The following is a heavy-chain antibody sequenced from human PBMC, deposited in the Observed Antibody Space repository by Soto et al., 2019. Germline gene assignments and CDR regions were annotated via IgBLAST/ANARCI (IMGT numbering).Heavy chain of an antibody. CDR3: ARDRQSRPGDSSRWYPFDD. CDR2: IYYSGST. J-gene: IGHJ4*02. CDR1: GGSVSSGSYY. D-gene: IGHD6-13*01. Sequence: SLSLTCTVSGGSVSSGSYYWSWIRQPPGKGLEWIGYIYYSGSTNYNPSLKSRVTISVDTSKNQFSLKLSSVTAADTAVYYCARDRQSRPGDSSRWYPFDDWGQGTLVTVSS. V-gene: IGHV4-61*01.